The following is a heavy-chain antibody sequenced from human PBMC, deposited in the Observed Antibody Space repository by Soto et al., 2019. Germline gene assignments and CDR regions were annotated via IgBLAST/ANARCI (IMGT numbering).Heavy chain of an antibody. D-gene: IGHD2-2*02. CDR3: AREGTIRGDDY. V-gene: IGHV1-8*01. CDR2: MNPNSGNT. CDR1: GYTFTSYD. J-gene: IGHJ4*02. Sequence: QVQLVQSGAEVKKPGASVRVSCKASGYTFTSYDINWVRQATGQGLEWMGWMNPNSGNTGYAQKFQGXXTXTXTNSISTAYMELSSLRSEDTAVYYCAREGTIRGDDYWGQGTLVTVSS.